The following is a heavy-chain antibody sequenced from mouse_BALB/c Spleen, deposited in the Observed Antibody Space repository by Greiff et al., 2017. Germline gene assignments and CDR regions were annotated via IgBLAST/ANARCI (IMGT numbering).Heavy chain of an antibody. J-gene: IGHJ4*01. Sequence: QVQLKESGPGLVAPSQSLSITCTVSGFSLTSYGVHWVRQPPGKGLEWLGVIWAGGSTNYNSALMSRLSISKDNSKSQVFLKMNSLQTDDTAMYYCARDIYGNYGAMDYWGQGTSVTVSA. D-gene: IGHD2-1*01. CDR2: IWAGGST. CDR3: ARDIYGNYGAMDY. CDR1: GFSLTSYG. V-gene: IGHV2-9*02.